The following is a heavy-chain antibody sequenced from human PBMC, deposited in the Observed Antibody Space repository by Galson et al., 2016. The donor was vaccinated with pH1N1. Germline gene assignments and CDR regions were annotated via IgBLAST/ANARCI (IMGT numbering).Heavy chain of an antibody. Sequence: SLRLSCAASGFTFSQHWMTWVRQAPGKGLEWVANIKLDGTKKYYVDSVRGRFTISRDNAKNTLYLDMNSLRGEDTAVYYCARVRHEWELGGNYFDYWGQGTLVTVSS. D-gene: IGHD1-26*01. CDR2: IKLDGTKK. J-gene: IGHJ4*02. V-gene: IGHV3-7*01. CDR1: GFTFSQHW. CDR3: ARVRHEWELGGNYFDY.